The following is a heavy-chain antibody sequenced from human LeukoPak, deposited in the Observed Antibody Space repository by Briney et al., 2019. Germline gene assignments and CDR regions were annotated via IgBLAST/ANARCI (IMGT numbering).Heavy chain of an antibody. D-gene: IGHD3-16*01. CDR1: GFTFSSYG. Sequence: GRSLRLSCAASGFTFSSYGMHWVRQAPGKGLEWVAVIWYDGSNKYYADSVKGRFTISRDNSKNTLYLQMNSLRAEDTAVYCCAREFGGGYGGFDYWGQGTLVTVSS. CDR3: AREFGGGYGGFDY. V-gene: IGHV3-33*01. J-gene: IGHJ4*02. CDR2: IWYDGSNK.